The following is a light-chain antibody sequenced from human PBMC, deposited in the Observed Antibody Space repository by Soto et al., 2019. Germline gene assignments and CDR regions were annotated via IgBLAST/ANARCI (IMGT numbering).Light chain of an antibody. CDR3: SSYTGYTPFLV. Sequence: QSALTQPASVSGSDGQSITISCTGTSSDVGGYNYVSWYQQRPGKAPKLMIFEVSNRPSGVSNRFPGSKSDNTASLTISGLQGDDEADYYCSSYTGYTPFLVFGTGTKVTVL. V-gene: IGLV2-14*01. J-gene: IGLJ1*01. CDR1: SSDVGGYNY. CDR2: EVS.